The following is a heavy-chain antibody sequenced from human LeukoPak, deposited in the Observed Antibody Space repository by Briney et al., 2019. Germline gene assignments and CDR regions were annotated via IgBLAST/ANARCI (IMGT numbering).Heavy chain of an antibody. CDR1: GGSISSYY. V-gene: IGHV4-4*07. J-gene: IGHJ6*03. D-gene: IGHD1-26*01. CDR3: ARDFTDSGSSLVHYYYYYMDV. CDR2: IYTSGST. Sequence: SETLSLTCTVSGGSISSYYWSWIRQPTGKGLEWIGRIYTSGSTNYNPSLKSRVTMSVDTSKKQISLKLSSVTAADTAVYYCARDFTDSGSSLVHYYYYYMDVWGKGTTVTVSS.